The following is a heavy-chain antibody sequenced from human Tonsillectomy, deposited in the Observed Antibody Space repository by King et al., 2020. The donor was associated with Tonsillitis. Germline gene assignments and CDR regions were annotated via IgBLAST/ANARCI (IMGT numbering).Heavy chain of an antibody. V-gene: IGHV4-34*01. CDR1: GGSFSDYY. Sequence: QVQLQQWGAGLLKPSETLSLTCAVYGGSFSDYYWSGIRQPPGKGLEWIGEINHSGSTNYSPSLKRRVTISVDTSKNQFSLKLGSVTAADTAVYYCARGIRIRNYPTGDYYYGMDVWGQGTTVTVSS. CDR2: INHSGST. J-gene: IGHJ6*02. CDR3: ARGIRIRNYPTGDYYYGMDV. D-gene: IGHD4-11*01.